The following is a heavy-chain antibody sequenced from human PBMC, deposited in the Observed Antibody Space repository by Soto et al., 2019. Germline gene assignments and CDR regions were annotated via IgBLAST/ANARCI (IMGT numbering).Heavy chain of an antibody. CDR3: AKEGYCSSTSCPDYYYSGMDV. CDR2: ISYDGSNK. Sequence: VGTLRLSCAASGFTFSSYGMHWVRQAPGKGLEWVAVISYDGSNKYYADSVKGRFTISRDNSKNTLYLQMNSLRAEDTAVYYCAKEGYCSSTSCPDYYYSGMDVWGHGTTVPVSS. J-gene: IGHJ6*02. V-gene: IGHV3-30*18. CDR1: GFTFSSYG. D-gene: IGHD2-2*01.